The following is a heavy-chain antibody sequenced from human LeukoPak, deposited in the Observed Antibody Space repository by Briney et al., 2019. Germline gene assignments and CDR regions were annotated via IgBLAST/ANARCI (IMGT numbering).Heavy chain of an antibody. J-gene: IGHJ4*02. CDR3: ARRWPHSSGYYLFDY. D-gene: IGHD3-22*01. Sequence: SVKVSCKGSGGTFSSHGLSWVRQAPGQGLEWMGGIIPMFGTTNYAQKFQGRVTITTDIFTDTAYMELSSLRPEDTAVYYCARRWPHSSGYYLFDYWGQVTLVTVSS. CDR2: IIPMFGTT. CDR1: GGTFSSHG. V-gene: IGHV1-69*05.